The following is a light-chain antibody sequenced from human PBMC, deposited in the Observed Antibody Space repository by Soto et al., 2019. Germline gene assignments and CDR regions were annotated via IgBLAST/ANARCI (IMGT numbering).Light chain of an antibody. Sequence: DIVMTQSPESLAVSLGERATINCKSSQSVLSNSIAWYQQKPGQPPKLLIYWASTRESGVPDRFSGSGSGTDFTLTLSSLQAEDVAVYYCQQSSSAPQTFGQGTKLEIK. CDR3: QQSSSAPQT. V-gene: IGKV4-1*01. CDR1: QSVLSNS. J-gene: IGKJ2*01. CDR2: WAS.